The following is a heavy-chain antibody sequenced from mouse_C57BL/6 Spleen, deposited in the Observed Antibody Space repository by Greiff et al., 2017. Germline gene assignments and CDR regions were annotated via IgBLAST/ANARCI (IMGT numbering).Heavy chain of an antibody. J-gene: IGHJ2*01. Sequence: QVQLKESGPELVKPGASVKLSCKASGYTFTSYDINWVKQRPGPGLEWIGWIYPRDGSTKYNEKFKGKATLTVDTSSSTAYMELHSLTSEDSAVYFCARDYGGYYFDYWAQGTTLTVSS. CDR3: ARDYGGYYFDY. D-gene: IGHD2-4*01. V-gene: IGHV1-85*01. CDR2: IYPRDGST. CDR1: GYTFTSYD.